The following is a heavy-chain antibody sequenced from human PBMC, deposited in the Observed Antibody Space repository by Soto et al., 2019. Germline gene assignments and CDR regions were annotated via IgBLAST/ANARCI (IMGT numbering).Heavy chain of an antibody. CDR1: GGTIASGDYY. CDR3: ARAYDSSGIPSPEGY. J-gene: IGHJ4*02. CDR2: IYYSGST. Sequence: SETRSLTCTVSGGTIASGDYYWSWIRQPPGKGLEFIGYIYYSGSTYYNPSLKSRVTMSVDTSKNQFSLKLSSVTAADTAVYYCARAYDSSGIPSPEGYWGQGTLVTVS. D-gene: IGHD3-22*01. V-gene: IGHV4-30-4*01.